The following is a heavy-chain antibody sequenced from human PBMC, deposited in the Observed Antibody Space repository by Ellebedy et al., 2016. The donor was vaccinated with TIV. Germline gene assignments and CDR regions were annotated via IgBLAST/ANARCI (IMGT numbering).Heavy chain of an antibody. CDR2: IDPNNGAT. J-gene: IGHJ6*02. D-gene: IGHD6-6*01. CDR1: GYTFSGYY. Sequence: AASVKVSCQTSGYTFSGYYVHWVRPAPGQGLECMGWIDPNNGATTYAQKFQGRVTMTRDTSISTAYMELSRLRSDDTAVYYCARVLLDSSSSDYYYGMDVWGQGTTVTVSS. V-gene: IGHV1-2*02. CDR3: ARVLLDSSSSDYYYGMDV.